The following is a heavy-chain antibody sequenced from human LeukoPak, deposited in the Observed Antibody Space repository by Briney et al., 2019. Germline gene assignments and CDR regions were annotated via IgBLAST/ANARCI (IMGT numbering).Heavy chain of an antibody. CDR3: ARFAYCGGHCWYYFDY. Sequence: SETLSLTCTVSGGSISSYYWSWIRQPPGKGLEWIGYIYSSGSTNYNPSLKSRITISVGTSKNQFSLKLSSVTAADTAVYYCARFAYCGGHCWYYFDYWGQGSLVTVSS. CDR2: IYSSGST. V-gene: IGHV4-59*01. CDR1: GGSISSYY. D-gene: IGHD2-21*02. J-gene: IGHJ4*02.